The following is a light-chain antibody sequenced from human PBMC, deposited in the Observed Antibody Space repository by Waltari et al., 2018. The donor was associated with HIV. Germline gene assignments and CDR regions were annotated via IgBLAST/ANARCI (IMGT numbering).Light chain of an antibody. Sequence: QSALTQPPSASGSPGQSVTLSCTGTSSDVGGYNYVSWHQQHPGKAPKLMIYDVIKLPSGVPYRFSGSKSCNTASLTVAGLQPEDEADYYCSSHAGSKVVFGGGTRLTVL. V-gene: IGLV2-8*01. J-gene: IGLJ2*01. CDR1: SSDVGGYNY. CDR2: DVI. CDR3: SSHAGSKVV.